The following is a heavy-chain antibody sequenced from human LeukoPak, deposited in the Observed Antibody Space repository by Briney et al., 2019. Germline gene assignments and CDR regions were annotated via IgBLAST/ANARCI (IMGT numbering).Heavy chain of an antibody. D-gene: IGHD3-10*01. Sequence: PGGSLRLSCAASGFTFSSYAMSWVRQAPGKGLEWVPAISGSGGSTYYADSVKGRFTISRDNSKNTLYLQMNSLRAEDTAVYYCARSPSYYGSGTTRAKCAFDIWGQGTMVTVSS. CDR3: ARSPSYYGSGTTRAKCAFDI. V-gene: IGHV3-23*01. CDR1: GFTFSSYA. CDR2: ISGSGGST. J-gene: IGHJ3*02.